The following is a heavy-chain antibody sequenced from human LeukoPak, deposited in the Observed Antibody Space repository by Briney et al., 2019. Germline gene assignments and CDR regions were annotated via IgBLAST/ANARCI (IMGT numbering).Heavy chain of an antibody. D-gene: IGHD3-10*01. CDR3: VKVARGAFDI. CDR2: ISYDGSNK. J-gene: IGHJ3*02. Sequence: GGSLRLSCAASGFTFSSYGMHWVRQAPGKGLEWVAVISYDGSNKYYADSVKGRFTISRDNSKNTLYLQMNSLRAEDTAVYYCVKVARGAFDIWGQGTMVTVSS. CDR1: GFTFSSYG. V-gene: IGHV3-30*18.